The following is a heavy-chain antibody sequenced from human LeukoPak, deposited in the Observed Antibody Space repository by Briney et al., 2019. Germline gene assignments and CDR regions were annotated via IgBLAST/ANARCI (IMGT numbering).Heavy chain of an antibody. CDR2: ITASGDRT. D-gene: IGHD2-15*01. CDR3: ARRDIVVVVSASDY. V-gene: IGHV3-23*01. Sequence: GGSLRLSCAASGFTVGDYVMIWVRQAPGKGLEWVSGITASGDRTFYGDSVRGRFTVSRDNSKNTVYLQMNSLRVDDTAVYYCARRDIVVVVSASDYWGQGTLVTVSS. J-gene: IGHJ4*02. CDR1: GFTVGDYV.